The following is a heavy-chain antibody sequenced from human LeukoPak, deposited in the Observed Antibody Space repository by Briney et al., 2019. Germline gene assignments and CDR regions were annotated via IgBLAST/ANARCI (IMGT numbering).Heavy chain of an antibody. D-gene: IGHD3-9*01. CDR3: ARGYFDWFLDN. J-gene: IGHJ4*02. CDR1: GDSISSGDFY. V-gene: IGHV4-61*02. CDR2: FYTSGST. Sequence: SETLSLTCTVSGDSISSGDFYWSWIRQPAGKGLEWIGRFYTSGSTNYNPSLKSRVTISVDTSKNQFSLKLTSVTAADTAVYYCARGYFDWFLDNWGQGTLVTVSS.